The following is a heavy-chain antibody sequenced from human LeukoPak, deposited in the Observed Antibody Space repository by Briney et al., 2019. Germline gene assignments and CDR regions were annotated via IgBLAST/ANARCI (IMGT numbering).Heavy chain of an antibody. CDR2: IYYSGST. Sequence: SETLSLTCTVSGGSISSYYWSWIRQPPGKGLEWVGYIYYSGSTNYNPSLKSRVTTSVDTSKNQLSLKLSSVTAADTAVYYCARVIGYCSSTSCFGYFDYWGQGTLVTVSS. D-gene: IGHD2-2*01. J-gene: IGHJ4*02. CDR1: GGSISSYY. V-gene: IGHV4-59*08. CDR3: ARVIGYCSSTSCFGYFDY.